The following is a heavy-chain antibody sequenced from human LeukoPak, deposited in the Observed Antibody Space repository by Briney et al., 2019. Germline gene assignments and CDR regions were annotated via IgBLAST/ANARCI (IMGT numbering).Heavy chain of an antibody. CDR2: INHSGST. D-gene: IGHD1-1*01. CDR1: GGSFSGYY. J-gene: IGHJ4*02. CDR3: ARGWRD. V-gene: IGHV4-34*01. Sequence: KPSETLSLTCAVYGGSFSGYYWSWIRQPPGEGLEWIGEINHSGSTNYNPSLKSRVTISVDTSKNQFSLKLSSVTAADTAVYYCARGWRDWGQGTLVTVSS.